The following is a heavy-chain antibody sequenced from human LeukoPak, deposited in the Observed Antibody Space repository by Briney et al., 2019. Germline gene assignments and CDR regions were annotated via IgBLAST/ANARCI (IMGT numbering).Heavy chain of an antibody. CDR2: ISAYNGNT. J-gene: IGHJ6*02. D-gene: IGHD5-18*01. V-gene: IGHV1-18*01. CDR1: GYTFTSYG. CDR3: ARDRGRGYSFYYYGMDV. Sequence: ASVTVSCKASGYTFTSYGISWVRQAPGQGLEWMGWISAYNGNTNYAQKLQGRVTMTTDTSTSTAYMELRSLRSDDTAVYYCARDRGRGYSFYYYGMDVWGQGTTVTVSS.